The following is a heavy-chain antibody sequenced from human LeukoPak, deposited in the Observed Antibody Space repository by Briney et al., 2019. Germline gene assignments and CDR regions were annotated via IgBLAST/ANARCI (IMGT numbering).Heavy chain of an antibody. CDR1: GFTSTSYG. CDR3: ARVLRYCRGGNCYSGGLGYMDV. V-gene: IGHV3-48*04. Sequence: GGSLRLSCAPSGFTSTSYGTHWVRQAPGEGLEWVSSISISVSTTYYTDSVKGRFSISTDNAKNSLFLQMNMLRAEETAVYYGARVLRYCRGGNCYSGGLGYMDVWGKGTTVTISS. D-gene: IGHD2-15*01. CDR2: ISISVSTT. J-gene: IGHJ6*03.